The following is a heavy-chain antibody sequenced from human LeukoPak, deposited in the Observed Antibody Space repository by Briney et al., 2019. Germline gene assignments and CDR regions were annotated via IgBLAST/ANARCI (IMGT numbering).Heavy chain of an antibody. CDR2: ISSGSTYM. V-gene: IGHV3-21*01. CDR1: GFTFSSYS. CDR3: ARDIVHCGGDCYPGRGFDY. J-gene: IGHJ4*02. Sequence: GGSLRLSCAASGFTFSSYSMNWVRQAPGKGLEWVSYISSGSTYMYYADSLKGRFTISRDNAKSSLYLQMNSLRAEDTAMYYCARDIVHCGGDCYPGRGFDYWGQGTLVTVSS. D-gene: IGHD2-21*02.